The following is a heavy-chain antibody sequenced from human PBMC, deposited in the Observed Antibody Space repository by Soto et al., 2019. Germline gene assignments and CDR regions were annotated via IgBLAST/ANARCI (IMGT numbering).Heavy chain of an antibody. J-gene: IGHJ4*02. V-gene: IGHV1-69*12. CDR3: VRVVAIPGYPDN. Sequence: QVQLVQSGAEVRQPASSVKVSCKTSGVTFSSYAISWVRQAPGQGLEWMGGIVPIVDTSTYAQKFQGRVTITADEATSTAYMELSSLRSDDTAIYYCVRVVAIPGYPDNCGQGTLVTVSS. CDR2: IVPIVDTS. D-gene: IGHD5-12*01. CDR1: GVTFSSYA.